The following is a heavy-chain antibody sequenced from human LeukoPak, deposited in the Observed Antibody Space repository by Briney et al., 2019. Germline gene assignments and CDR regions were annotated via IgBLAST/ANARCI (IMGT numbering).Heavy chain of an antibody. V-gene: IGHV4-59*01. D-gene: IGHD5-24*01. CDR3: QRISAVEMATTWPFDY. Sequence: SETLSLTCTVSGGSISSYYWSWIRQPPGKGLEWIGYIYYSGSTNYNPSLKSRVTISVDTSKNQFSLKLSSVTAADTAVHYCQRISAVEMATTWPFDYWGQGTLVTVSS. CDR1: GGSISSYY. J-gene: IGHJ4*02. CDR2: IYYSGST.